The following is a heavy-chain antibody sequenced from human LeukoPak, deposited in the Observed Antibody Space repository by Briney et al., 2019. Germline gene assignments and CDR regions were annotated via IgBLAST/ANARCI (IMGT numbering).Heavy chain of an antibody. Sequence: GGSLRLSCGASGFIFSTYAMSWVRQAPGKGLEWVSGVSGDGSTTYYADSVKGRFSISRDNGKSTLYLQMNSLRAEDTAVYYCARGPGSSGGAYVGDYWGHGTLVTVSS. V-gene: IGHV3-74*01. J-gene: IGHJ4*01. CDR1: GFIFSTYA. CDR2: VSGDGSTT. CDR3: ARGPGSSGGAYVGDY. D-gene: IGHD3-22*01.